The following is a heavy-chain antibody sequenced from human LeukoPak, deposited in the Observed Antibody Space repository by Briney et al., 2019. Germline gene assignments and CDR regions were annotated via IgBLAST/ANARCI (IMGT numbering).Heavy chain of an antibody. J-gene: IGHJ3*02. D-gene: IGHD3-22*01. CDR1: GGSISSYY. CDR3: AILPGDYYDTNDAFDI. CDR2: TYYSGST. V-gene: IGHV4-59*08. Sequence: SETLSLTCTVSGGSISSYYWSWIRQPPGKGLEWIGYTYYSGSTNYNPSLKSRVTISVDTSKSQFSLKLSSVTAADTAVYYCAILPGDYYDTNDAFDIWGQGTMVTVSS.